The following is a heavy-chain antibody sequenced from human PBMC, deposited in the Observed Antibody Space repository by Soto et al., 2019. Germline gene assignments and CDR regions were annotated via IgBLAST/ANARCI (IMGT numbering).Heavy chain of an antibody. J-gene: IGHJ5*02. CDR3: ARHPYGDYLVYTFDP. D-gene: IGHD4-17*01. CDR1: GGSISSGGYY. Sequence: PSETLSLTCTVSGGSISSGGYYWSWIRQHPGKGLEWIGYIYYSGSTYYNPSLKSRVTISVDTSKNQFSLKLSSVTAADTAVYYCARHPYGDYLVYTFDPWGQGTLVTVSS. V-gene: IGHV4-31*03. CDR2: IYYSGST.